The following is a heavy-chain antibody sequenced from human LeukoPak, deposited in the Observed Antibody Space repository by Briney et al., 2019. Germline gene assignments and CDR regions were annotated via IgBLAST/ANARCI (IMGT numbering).Heavy chain of an antibody. V-gene: IGHV3-15*05. CDR3: TTRPGCQLLGSSYYYMDV. CDR2: IKSKTAGGTT. Sequence: MAGGSLRLSCAVSGFNFSNAWMNWVRQAPGKGLEWVGHIKSKTAGGTTDYSAPVKGRFIVSRDDSKNTLYLQMNSLKTDDTAVYYCTTRPGCQLLGSSYYYMDVWGAGTTVTVSS. D-gene: IGHD2-2*01. CDR1: GFNFSNAW. J-gene: IGHJ6*03.